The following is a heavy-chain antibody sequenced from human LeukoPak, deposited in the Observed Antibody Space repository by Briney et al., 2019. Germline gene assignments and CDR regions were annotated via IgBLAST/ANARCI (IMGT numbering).Heavy chain of an antibody. CDR3: ARDYGSGTYYSDY. D-gene: IGHD3-10*01. Sequence: ASVKVSCKASGYTFTGYYIHWVRQAPGQGLEWMGWINPNSGGTNYAQKFQGWVTMTRDTSISTAYMELSRLRSDDTAVYYCARDYGSGTYYSDYWGRGTLVTVSS. J-gene: IGHJ4*02. V-gene: IGHV1-2*04. CDR1: GYTFTGYY. CDR2: INPNSGGT.